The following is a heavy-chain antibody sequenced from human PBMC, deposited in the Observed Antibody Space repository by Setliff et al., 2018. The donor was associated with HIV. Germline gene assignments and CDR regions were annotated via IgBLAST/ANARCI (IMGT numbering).Heavy chain of an antibody. CDR2: FKTDGGTT. V-gene: IGHV3-15*01. J-gene: IGHJ4*02. CDR1: GFTFTNAW. Sequence: GGSLRLSCVASGFTFTNAWVNWVRQAPGTGLEWVGRFKTDGGTTDYAAPVKGRFTISRDDSKTTLYLQMNSLKTEDTAMYYCATGGGRYLHEWAYWGQGTLVTVSS. CDR3: ATGGGRYLHEWAY. D-gene: IGHD3-10*01.